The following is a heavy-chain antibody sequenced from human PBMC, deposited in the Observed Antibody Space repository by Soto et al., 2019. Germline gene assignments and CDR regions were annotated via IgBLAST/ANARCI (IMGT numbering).Heavy chain of an antibody. D-gene: IGHD5-12*01. V-gene: IGHV4-39*07. J-gene: IGHJ4*02. CDR1: GDSISSSSYS. Sequence: PSETLSLTCTVSGDSISSSSYSWGWIRQPPGKALEWIGTFYYTGNTYYNPSLKSRVTISVDTSKNQFSLRLSSVTAADTAMYYCAAGGGLPRYYWGQGTLVTVSS. CDR3: AAGGGLPRYY. CDR2: FYYTGNT.